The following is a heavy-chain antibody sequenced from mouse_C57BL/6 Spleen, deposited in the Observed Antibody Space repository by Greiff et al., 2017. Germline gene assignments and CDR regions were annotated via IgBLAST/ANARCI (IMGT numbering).Heavy chain of an antibody. Sequence: VQLQQSVAELVRPGASVKLSCTASGFNIKNTYMHWVKQRPEQGLEWIGRIDPANGNTKYAPKFQGKATITADTSSNTAYLQLSSLTSEDTAIYYCARRLITTVVATRYYAMDYWGQGTSVTVSS. CDR1: GFNIKNTY. V-gene: IGHV14-3*01. J-gene: IGHJ4*01. D-gene: IGHD1-1*01. CDR3: ARRLITTVVATRYYAMDY. CDR2: IDPANGNT.